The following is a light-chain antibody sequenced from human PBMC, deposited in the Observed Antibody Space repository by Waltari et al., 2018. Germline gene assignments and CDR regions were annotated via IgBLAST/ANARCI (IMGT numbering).Light chain of an antibody. Sequence: SYELTQPPSVSVSPGQTARITCSGDALPKRYTYWYQQKSGQVPVLVIFEDSQRPSGIPERFSGSISGTMATLSINGAQVEDEGDYYCYSADIGGHHRVFGGGTKLTIL. CDR2: EDS. CDR3: YSADIGGHHRV. V-gene: IGLV3-10*01. J-gene: IGLJ3*02. CDR1: ALPKRY.